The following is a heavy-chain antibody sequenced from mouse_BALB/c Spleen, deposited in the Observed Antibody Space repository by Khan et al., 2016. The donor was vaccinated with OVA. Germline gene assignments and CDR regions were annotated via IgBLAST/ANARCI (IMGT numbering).Heavy chain of an antibody. CDR3: ERSNSSDFDY. Sequence: EVQLQQSGPELVKPGASVKISCKASGYSFTGYFMHWVMQSHGKSLEWIGRINPHIGETFYNQKFKGKATLTVDESSSTAHMELRSLASEDSAVYLCERSNSSDFDYWGQGTTLTVSS. CDR2: INPHIGET. CDR1: GYSFTGYF. D-gene: IGHD1-1*01. J-gene: IGHJ2*01. V-gene: IGHV1-20*02.